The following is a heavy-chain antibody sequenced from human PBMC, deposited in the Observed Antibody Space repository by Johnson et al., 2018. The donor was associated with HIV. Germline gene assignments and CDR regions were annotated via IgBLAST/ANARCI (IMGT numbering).Heavy chain of an antibody. Sequence: QMQLVESGGGVVQPGRSLRLSCVASGFTFSSYGMHWVRQAPGKGVQWVAVIWYDGNNKYYADSVKGRFTVSRDNSKNTLYLHMNCLRAEDTAVYYCARDPAAAALRAFDIWGQGTMVTVSS. CDR2: IWYDGNNK. J-gene: IGHJ3*02. V-gene: IGHV3-33*01. CDR1: GFTFSSYG. CDR3: ARDPAAAALRAFDI. D-gene: IGHD6-13*01.